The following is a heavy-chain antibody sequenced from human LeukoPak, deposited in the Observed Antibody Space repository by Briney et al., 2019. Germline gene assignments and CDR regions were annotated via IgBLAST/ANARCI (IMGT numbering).Heavy chain of an antibody. V-gene: IGHV3-30*18. CDR2: ISYDGPNK. Sequence: GGSLRLSCAASGFTFSSYGMHWVRQPPGRGLEWVAVISYDGPNKYYADSVKGRFTISRDSSKNTLYLQMNSLRTDDTAVYYCAKDFAKYCSGGCDFQDWGQGTLVTVSS. CDR3: AKDFAKYCSGGCDFQD. D-gene: IGHD2-15*01. J-gene: IGHJ1*01. CDR1: GFTFSSYG.